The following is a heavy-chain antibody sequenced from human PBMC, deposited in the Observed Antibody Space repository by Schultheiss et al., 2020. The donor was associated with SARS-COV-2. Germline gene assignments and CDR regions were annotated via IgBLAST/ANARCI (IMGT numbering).Heavy chain of an antibody. CDR1: GFTVSSNY. D-gene: IGHD3-10*01. V-gene: IGHV3-53*01. Sequence: GGSLRLSCAASGFTVSSNYMSWVRQAPGKGLEWVSVIYSGGSTYYADSVKGRFTISRDNSKNTLYLQMNSLRAEDTAVYYCARGGPPMALYYYYGMDVWGQGTTVTVSS. J-gene: IGHJ6*02. CDR3: ARGGPPMALYYYYGMDV. CDR2: IYSGGST.